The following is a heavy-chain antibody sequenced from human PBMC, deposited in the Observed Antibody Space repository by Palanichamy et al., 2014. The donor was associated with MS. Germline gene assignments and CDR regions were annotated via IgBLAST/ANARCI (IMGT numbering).Heavy chain of an antibody. CDR1: GYTFSRNG. D-gene: IGHD3/OR15-3a*01. J-gene: IGHJ6*02. CDR2: ISGYNGDT. Sequence: QEQLIQSGPEVKKPGASVKVSCKASGYTFSRNGISWVRQAPGQGLEWMGWISGYNGDTNYTQRFQGRVIMTTDTSTGTAYMELRSLSSDDTAVYYCARDLRTYGFGLVVNYWYYYGMDVVGQGTTVTVSS. V-gene: IGHV1-18*01. CDR3: ARDLRTYGFGLVVNYWYYYGMDV.